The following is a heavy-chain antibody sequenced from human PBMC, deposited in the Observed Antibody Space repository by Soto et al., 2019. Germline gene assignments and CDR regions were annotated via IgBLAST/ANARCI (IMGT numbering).Heavy chain of an antibody. J-gene: IGHJ5*02. V-gene: IGHV3-23*01. Sequence: PGGSLRLSCAASGFTFSSYAMSWVRQSPGKGLEWVSVISGSGGSTYYADSVKGRFTISRDNSKNTLCLQMNSLRAEDTAVYYCAKCDGVRSGPLVFDPWGQGTLVTVSS. CDR3: AKCDGVRSGPLVFDP. D-gene: IGHD3-3*01. CDR1: GFTFSSYA. CDR2: ISGSGGST.